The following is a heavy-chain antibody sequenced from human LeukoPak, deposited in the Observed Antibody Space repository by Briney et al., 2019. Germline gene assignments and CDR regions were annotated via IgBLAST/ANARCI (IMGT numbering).Heavy chain of an antibody. CDR1: ALPIADFA. V-gene: IGHV3-43*02. CDR3: AKESGKFDY. CDR2: ISGDGVST. Sequence: PGGSLRLSCAASALPIADFAMHWVRQAPGKGLEWVSLISGDGVSTFYADSVKGRFSISRDNSKNSLYLEMNRLRTEDAAMSHCAKESGKFDYWGQGTLVAVSS. J-gene: IGHJ4*02.